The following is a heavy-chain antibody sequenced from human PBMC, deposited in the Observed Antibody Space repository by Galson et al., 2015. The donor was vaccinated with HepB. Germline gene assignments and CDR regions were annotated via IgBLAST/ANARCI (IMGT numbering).Heavy chain of an antibody. D-gene: IGHD5-24*01. V-gene: IGHV1-69*13. CDR1: GGTFSSYA. Sequence: SVKVSCKASGGTFSSYAISWVRQAPGQGLEWMGGIIPIFGTANYAQKFQGRVTITADESTSTAYMELSSLRSEDTAVYYCARVKVPDGYSNVGYFDYWGQGTLVTVSS. CDR2: IIPIFGTA. CDR3: ARVKVPDGYSNVGYFDY. J-gene: IGHJ4*02.